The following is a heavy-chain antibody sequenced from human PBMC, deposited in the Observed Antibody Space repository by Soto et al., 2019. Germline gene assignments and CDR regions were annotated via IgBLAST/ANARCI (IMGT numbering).Heavy chain of an antibody. V-gene: IGHV4-34*01. CDR2: INHSGSA. J-gene: IGHJ4*02. Sequence: PSETLSLTCAVYGGSLSGNYWTWIRQSPGKGLEWIGNINHSGSAIYNPSLKSRVTISVGTSNNQFFLELSSVTAADTAVYYCARARADYYGSENYYKGGFYYLDHWGQGTLVT. CDR3: ARARADYYGSENYYKGGFYYLDH. D-gene: IGHD3-10*01. CDR1: GGSLSGNY.